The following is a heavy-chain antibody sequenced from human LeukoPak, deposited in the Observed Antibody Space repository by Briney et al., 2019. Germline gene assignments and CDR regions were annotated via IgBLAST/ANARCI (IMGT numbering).Heavy chain of an antibody. V-gene: IGHV3-21*01. J-gene: IGHJ6*02. CDR2: ISSSSSYI. CDR3: ARDYGMDV. Sequence: GGSLRLSCAASGFTFSTYWMSWVRQAPGKGLEWVSSISSSSSYIYYADSVKGRFTISRDNDTNSLYLQMNSLRAEDTAVYYCARDYGMDVWGQGTTVTVSS. CDR1: GFTFSTYW.